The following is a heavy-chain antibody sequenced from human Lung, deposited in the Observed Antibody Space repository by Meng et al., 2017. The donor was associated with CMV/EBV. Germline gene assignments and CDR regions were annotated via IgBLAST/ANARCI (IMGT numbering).Heavy chain of an antibody. CDR3: ARTNYGDYNWFDP. CDR2: IYYSGST. J-gene: IGHJ5*02. V-gene: IGHV4-31*03. D-gene: IGHD4-17*01. CDR1: GGSISSGGFY. Sequence: QARLQESGPGLVKPSQPLSLTCTVSGGSISSGGFYWSWIRQHPGKGLEWIGYIYYSGSTYYNPSLRSRVAISIDTSKNQFSLKLTSVTAADTAVYFCARTNYGDYNWFDPWGQGTLVTVSS.